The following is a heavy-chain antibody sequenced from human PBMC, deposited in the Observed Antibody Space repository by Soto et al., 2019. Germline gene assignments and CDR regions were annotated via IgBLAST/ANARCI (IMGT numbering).Heavy chain of an antibody. CDR3: AKIPWRVVITITHFDY. D-gene: IGHD3-22*01. J-gene: IGHJ4*02. CDR2: ISGSGGST. CDR1: GFTFSSYA. Sequence: HPGGSLRLSCAASGFTFSSYAMSWVRQAPGKGLEWVSAISGSGGSTYYADSVKGRFTISRDNSKNTLYLQMNSLRAEDTAVYYCAKIPWRVVITITHFDYWGQGTLVTVSS. V-gene: IGHV3-23*01.